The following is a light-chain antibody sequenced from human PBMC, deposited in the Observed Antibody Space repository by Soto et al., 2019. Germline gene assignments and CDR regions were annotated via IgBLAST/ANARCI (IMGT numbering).Light chain of an antibody. CDR1: SSDVGGYNY. CDR3: SSYAGSNNLLV. Sequence: QSVLTQPPSASGSPGQSVTISCTGTSSDVGGYNYVSWYQQHPGKAPKLMIYEVSKRPSGVPDRFSGSKSGNTASLTVSGLQAEDESDYDCSSYAGSNNLLVFGGGTKLTVL. V-gene: IGLV2-8*01. CDR2: EVS. J-gene: IGLJ3*02.